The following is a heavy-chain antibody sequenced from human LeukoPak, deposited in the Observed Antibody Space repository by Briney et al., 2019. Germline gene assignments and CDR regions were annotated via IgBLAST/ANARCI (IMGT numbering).Heavy chain of an antibody. CDR2: ISWNSGSI. J-gene: IGHJ4*02. V-gene: IGHV3-9*01. Sequence: GGSLRLSCAASGFTFYGYAIDGGRHAPGKGLESVSGISWNSGSIGYADSVKGRFTISRDNAKNSLYLQMNSLRAEDTALYYCAKARIAVAALDYWGQGTLVTVSS. CDR3: AKARIAVAALDY. D-gene: IGHD6-19*01. CDR1: GFTFYGYA.